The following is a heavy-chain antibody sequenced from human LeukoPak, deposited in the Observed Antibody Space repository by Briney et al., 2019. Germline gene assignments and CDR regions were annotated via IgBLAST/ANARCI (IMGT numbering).Heavy chain of an antibody. CDR3: ARGDYYDTNGAFDI. Sequence: GGSLRLSCAASGFTFNTYSMNWVRQAPGKGLEWVSSISDNSNYIYYSDSVEGRFTISRDNAKNSLYLQMNSLRVEDTAVYYCARGDYYDTNGAFDIWGQGALVTVSS. J-gene: IGHJ4*02. CDR1: GFTFNTYS. CDR2: ISDNSNYI. V-gene: IGHV3-21*01. D-gene: IGHD3-22*01.